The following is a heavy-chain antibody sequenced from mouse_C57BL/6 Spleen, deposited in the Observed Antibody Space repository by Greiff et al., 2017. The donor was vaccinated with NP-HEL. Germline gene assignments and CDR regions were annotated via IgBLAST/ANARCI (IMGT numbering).Heavy chain of an antibody. V-gene: IGHV1-7*01. J-gene: IGHJ2*01. CDR1: GYTFTSYW. D-gene: IGHD6-1*01. CDR2: INPSSGYT. Sequence: VQLQQSGAELANPGASVKLSCTASGYTFTSYWMHWVKQRPGQGLEWIGYINPSSGYTKYNQKFKDKATLTADKSSSTAYLQLSSLTYEDSAVYYGAKEETAVACYDWGQGTTLTVAS. CDR3: AKEETAVACYD.